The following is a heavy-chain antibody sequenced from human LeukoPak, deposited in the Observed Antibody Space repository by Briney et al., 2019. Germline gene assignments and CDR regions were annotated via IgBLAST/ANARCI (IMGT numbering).Heavy chain of an antibody. Sequence: GRSLRLSCAASGFTFSSYGMHWVRQAPGKGLEWVAVISYDGSNKYYADSVKGRFTISRDNSKNTLYLQMNSLRAEDTAVYYCARAPAVAGSSFDYWGQETLVTVSS. D-gene: IGHD6-19*01. CDR2: ISYDGSNK. V-gene: IGHV3-30*03. CDR1: GFTFSSYG. CDR3: ARAPAVAGSSFDY. J-gene: IGHJ4*02.